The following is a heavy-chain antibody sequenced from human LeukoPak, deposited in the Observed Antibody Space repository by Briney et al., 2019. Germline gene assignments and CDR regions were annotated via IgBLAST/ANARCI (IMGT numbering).Heavy chain of an antibody. CDR2: ISGSGGST. CDR3: AKVPTYYCNSSGYPDLLLWFDY. D-gene: IGHD3-22*01. Sequence: GGSLRLSCAASGFTFSSYAMSWVRQAPGKGLEWVSAISGSGGSTYYADSVKGRFTISRDNSKNTLYLQMNSLRAEDTAVYYCAKVPTYYCNSSGYPDLLLWFDYWGQGTLVTVSS. J-gene: IGHJ4*02. CDR1: GFTFSSYA. V-gene: IGHV3-23*01.